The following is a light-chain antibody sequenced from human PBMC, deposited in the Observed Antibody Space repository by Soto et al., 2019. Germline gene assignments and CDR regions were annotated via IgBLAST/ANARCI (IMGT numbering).Light chain of an antibody. V-gene: IGKV3-11*01. CDR3: QQRGNWPRT. J-gene: IGKJ1*01. CDR1: QRVSTY. Sequence: EIVLTQSPATLSLSPGERATLSCRASQRVSTYLAWYQQKPGQAPRLLIYDASTRATGIPARFSGSGSGTDFTLTISSRDPEDFAVYYCQQRGNWPRTLGQGNKVEIK. CDR2: DAS.